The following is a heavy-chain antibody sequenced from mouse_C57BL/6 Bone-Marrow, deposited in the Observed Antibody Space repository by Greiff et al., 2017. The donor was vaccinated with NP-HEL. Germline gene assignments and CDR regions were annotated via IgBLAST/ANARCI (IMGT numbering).Heavy chain of an antibody. CDR1: GYTFTDYY. J-gene: IGHJ4*01. CDR2: INPNNGGT. Sequence: VQLQQSGPELVKPGASVKISCKASGYTFTDYYMNWVKQSHGKSLEWIGDINPNNGGTSYNQKFKGKATLTVDQSSSTAYRELRSLTSEESAVYYCARGMITTRMYAMDYWGQGTSVTVSS. D-gene: IGHD2-4*01. CDR3: ARGMITTRMYAMDY. V-gene: IGHV1-26*01.